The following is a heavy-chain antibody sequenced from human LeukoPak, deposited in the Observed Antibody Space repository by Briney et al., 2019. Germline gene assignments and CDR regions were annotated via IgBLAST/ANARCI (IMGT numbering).Heavy chain of an antibody. Sequence: ASVKVSCKASGYTFTSYGISWVRQTPGQGLEWMGWISGNNENADYAQKFQGRVTLTTDTSTSTAYMEVRSLTSADTAVYYCARGLQIGFLEYWGQGTLVTVSS. J-gene: IGHJ4*02. D-gene: IGHD4-11*01. V-gene: IGHV1-18*01. CDR2: ISGNNENA. CDR1: GYTFTSYG. CDR3: ARGLQIGFLEY.